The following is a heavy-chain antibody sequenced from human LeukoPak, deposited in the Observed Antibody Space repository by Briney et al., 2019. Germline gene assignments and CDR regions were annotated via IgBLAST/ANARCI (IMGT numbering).Heavy chain of an antibody. CDR3: ASDLSGSYYAPTTYYFDY. CDR1: GYTFTSYD. CDR2: MNPNSGNT. Sequence: ASVKVSCKASGYTFTSYDINWVRQATGQGLEWMGWMNPNSGNTGYAQKFQGRVTMTRNTSISTAYMELSSLRSEDTAVYYCASDLSGSYYAPTTYYFDYWGQGTLVTVSS. V-gene: IGHV1-8*01. D-gene: IGHD1-26*01. J-gene: IGHJ4*02.